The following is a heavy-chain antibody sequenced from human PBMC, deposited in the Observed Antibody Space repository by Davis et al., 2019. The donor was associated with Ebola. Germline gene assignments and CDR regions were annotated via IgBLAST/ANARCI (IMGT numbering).Heavy chain of an antibody. Sequence: SVKVSCKASGYTFTSYYMHWVRQAPGQGLEWMGGIIPIFGTANYAQKFQGRVTITADESTSTVYMELSSLTSEDTAVYYCARRYDISGYYGWYFDLWGRGTLVTVSS. D-gene: IGHD3-22*01. CDR3: ARRYDISGYYGWYFDL. V-gene: IGHV1-69*13. CDR1: GYTFTSYY. CDR2: IIPIFGTA. J-gene: IGHJ2*01.